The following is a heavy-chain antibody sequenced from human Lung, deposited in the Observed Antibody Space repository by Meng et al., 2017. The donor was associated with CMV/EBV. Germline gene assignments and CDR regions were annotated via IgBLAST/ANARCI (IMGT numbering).Heavy chain of an antibody. CDR2: IYHSGST. CDR1: GGSINSSNW. D-gene: IGHD6-13*01. CDR3: ARDSGYQQGLDY. V-gene: IGHV4-4*02. J-gene: IGHJ4*02. Sequence: CAVSGGSINSSNWWSWVRQPPGKGLEWIGEIYHSGSTNYNPSLKSRVTISVDKSKNQFSLKLSSVTAADTAVYYCARDSGYQQGLDYWGQGTLVTVSS.